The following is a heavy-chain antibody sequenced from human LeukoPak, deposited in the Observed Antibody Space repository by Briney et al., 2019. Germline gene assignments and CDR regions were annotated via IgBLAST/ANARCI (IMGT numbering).Heavy chain of an antibody. CDR3: ARDRGPLTVTTSR. Sequence: SETLSLTCTVSGGSISSSSYYWGWIRQPPGKGLEWIGSIYHSGSTYYNPSLKSRVTISVDTSKNQFSLKLSSVTAADTAVYYCARDRGPLTVTTSRWGQGTLVTVSS. CDR1: GGSISSSSYY. J-gene: IGHJ4*02. V-gene: IGHV4-39*07. CDR2: IYHSGST. D-gene: IGHD4-11*01.